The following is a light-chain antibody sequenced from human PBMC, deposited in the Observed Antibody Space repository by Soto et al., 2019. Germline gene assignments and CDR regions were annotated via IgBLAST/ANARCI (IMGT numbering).Light chain of an antibody. Sequence: QSVLTQPPSASGTPGQRVTISCSGSSCNIGSNTVNWYQQLPGTAPKLLIYTNDQRPSGVPDRFSGSKSGTSASLAISGLQSEDGADYYCAAWADSLNGRVFGGGTKLTVL. V-gene: IGLV1-44*01. CDR3: AAWADSLNGRV. J-gene: IGLJ2*01. CDR1: SCNIGSNT. CDR2: TND.